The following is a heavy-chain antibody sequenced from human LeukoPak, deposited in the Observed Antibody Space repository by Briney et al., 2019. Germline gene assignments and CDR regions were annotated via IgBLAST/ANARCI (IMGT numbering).Heavy chain of an antibody. CDR3: ARSKIDY. V-gene: IGHV3-21*01. CDR1: GFTFDEYA. Sequence: GGSLRLSCAASGFTFDEYAMHWVRQAPGKGLEWVSSISSSSSYIYYADSVKGRFTISRDNAKNSLDLQMNSLRADDTAIYYCARSKIDYWGQGTLVTVSS. D-gene: IGHD4-11*01. CDR2: ISSSSSYI. J-gene: IGHJ4*02.